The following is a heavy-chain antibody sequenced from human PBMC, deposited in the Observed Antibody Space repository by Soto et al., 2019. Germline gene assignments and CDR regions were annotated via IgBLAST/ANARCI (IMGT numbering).Heavy chain of an antibody. J-gene: IGHJ6*02. CDR1: GGGFNSFA. CDR2: VFPIFGDT. D-gene: IGHD2-15*01. CDR3: ARDKAAVVGMDV. V-gene: IGHV1-69*13. Sequence: QVHMVQSGAEVKKPGSSVKVSCKVFGGGFNSFATSWVRQAPGQGLEWMGKVFPIFGDTNYAQKFQGRLTLTADDSTSTAYMELSSLRSDDTAVYYCARDKAAVVGMDVWGQGTTVIVSS.